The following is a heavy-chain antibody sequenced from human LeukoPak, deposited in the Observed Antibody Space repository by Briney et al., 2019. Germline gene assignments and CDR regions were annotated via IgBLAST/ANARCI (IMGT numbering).Heavy chain of an antibody. CDR2: ISAYNGNT. J-gene: IGHJ4*02. CDR3: ARVSSPYYDFWSGYYGYFDY. V-gene: IGHV1-18*01. Sequence: GASVKVSCKASGYTFISYGISWVRQAPGQGLEWMGWISAYNGNTNYAQKLQGRVTMTTDTSTSTDYMELRSLRSDDTAVYYCARVSSPYYDFWSGYYGYFDYWGQGTLVTVSS. D-gene: IGHD3-3*01. CDR1: GYTFISYG.